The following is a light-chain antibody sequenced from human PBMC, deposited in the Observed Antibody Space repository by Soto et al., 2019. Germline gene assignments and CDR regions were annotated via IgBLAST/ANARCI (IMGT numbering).Light chain of an antibody. CDR3: LHHGSSLWT. CDR2: SVS. CDR1: QSISSSF. Sequence: EIVLSQSPGIFSLSPGERASLSCGASQSISSSFLAWYQQKPGQTPRLLIYSVSSRATGIPDRFSGSGSGTDLTLTISRLEPEDFAMYYCLHHGSSLWTFGQGTKVDIK. J-gene: IGKJ1*01. V-gene: IGKV3-20*01.